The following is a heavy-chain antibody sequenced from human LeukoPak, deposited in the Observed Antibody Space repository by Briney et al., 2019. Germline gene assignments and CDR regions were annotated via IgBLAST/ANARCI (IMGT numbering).Heavy chain of an antibody. CDR3: AIPLPVYGDYPLRDAFDI. Sequence: PGGSLRLSCAASGFTFSSYAMSWVRQAPGKGLEWVSAISGSGGSTYYADSVKGRFTISRDNSKNTLYLQMNSLRAEDTAVYYCAIPLPVYGDYPLRDAFDIWGQGTMVTVSS. J-gene: IGHJ3*02. D-gene: IGHD4-17*01. CDR1: GFTFSSYA. V-gene: IGHV3-23*01. CDR2: ISGSGGST.